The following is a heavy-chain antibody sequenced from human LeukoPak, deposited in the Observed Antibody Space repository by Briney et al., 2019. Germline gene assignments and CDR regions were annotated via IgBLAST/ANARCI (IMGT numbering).Heavy chain of an antibody. CDR3: VKDLSWNTADR. Sequence: GGSLRLSCVGPGFTYTDYWMHWFRQAPGKGPVWVSRINPDGTIIDYADSVKDRFSISRDNAKNLLYLQMNGLRADDTAVYYCVKDLSWNTADRWGQGILVTVSS. CDR2: INPDGTII. V-gene: IGHV3-74*01. D-gene: IGHD5-18*01. J-gene: IGHJ5*02. CDR1: GFTYTDYW.